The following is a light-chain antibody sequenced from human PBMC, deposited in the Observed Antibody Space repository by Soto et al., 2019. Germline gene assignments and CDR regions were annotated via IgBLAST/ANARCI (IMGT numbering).Light chain of an antibody. CDR3: QQYEAYPLT. Sequence: DIQMTQSPSTLSASVGDRVTITCRASQSIRSWLAWYQQKPGKAPELLIQKASSLQSGVPSRFSGSGSGTEFILTISSLQLDDFASYYCQQYEAYPLTFGGGTKVEIK. CDR1: QSIRSW. CDR2: KAS. V-gene: IGKV1-5*03. J-gene: IGKJ4*01.